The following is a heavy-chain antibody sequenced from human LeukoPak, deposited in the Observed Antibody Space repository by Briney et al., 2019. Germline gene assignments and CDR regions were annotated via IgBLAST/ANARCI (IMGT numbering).Heavy chain of an antibody. D-gene: IGHD6-13*01. CDR3: AKAGLGIAAATKNYFDY. J-gene: IGHJ4*02. CDR1: GFTFSSYA. V-gene: IGHV3-23*01. CDR2: IIGSGGST. Sequence: PGGSLRLSCAASGFTFSSYAMSWVRQAPGKGLEWVSAIIGSGGSTYYADSVKGRFTISRDNSKNTLYLQMNSLRAEDTAVYYCAKAGLGIAAATKNYFDYWGQGTLVTVSS.